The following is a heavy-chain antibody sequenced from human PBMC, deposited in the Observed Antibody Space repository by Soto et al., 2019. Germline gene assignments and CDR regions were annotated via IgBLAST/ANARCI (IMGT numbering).Heavy chain of an antibody. V-gene: IGHV1-2*02. Sequence: ASVKVSGTASGYTFTDYYVHRVRQAPGQGLEWMGWINSKSGGTNYAQKFQGRVTMTRDTSISTAYMELSRLTHDDTDVYYCARGGITVFGVIGYWGQGNPVTVSS. CDR2: INSKSGGT. J-gene: IGHJ4*02. D-gene: IGHD3-3*01. CDR1: GYTFTDYY. CDR3: ARGGITVFGVIGY.